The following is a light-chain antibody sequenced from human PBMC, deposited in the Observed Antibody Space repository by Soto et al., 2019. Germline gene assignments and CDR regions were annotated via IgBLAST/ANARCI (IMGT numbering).Light chain of an antibody. Sequence: QSALTQPRSVSGSPGQSVTISCTGTSSDVGNYNYVSWYQQHPGKAPKLMIYEVSKRPSGVPDRFSGSKSGNTASLTVSGLQAEDEADYYCSSPAGGNTWIFGKGTKLTVL. CDR3: SSPAGGNTWI. CDR2: EVS. V-gene: IGLV2-8*01. J-gene: IGLJ2*01. CDR1: SSDVGNYNY.